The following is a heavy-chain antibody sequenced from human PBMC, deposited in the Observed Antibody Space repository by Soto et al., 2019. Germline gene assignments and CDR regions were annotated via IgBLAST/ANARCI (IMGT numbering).Heavy chain of an antibody. CDR2: IYYSGST. CDR1: GGSISSYY. J-gene: IGHJ4*02. CDR3: ASLLGVVPAVEYYFDY. D-gene: IGHD2-2*01. V-gene: IGHV4-59*08. Sequence: SETLSLTCTVSGGSISSYYWSWIRQPPGKGLEWIGYIYYSGSTNYNPSLKSRVTISVDTSKNQFSLKLSSVTAADTAVYYCASLLGVVPAVEYYFDYWGQGTLVTVSS.